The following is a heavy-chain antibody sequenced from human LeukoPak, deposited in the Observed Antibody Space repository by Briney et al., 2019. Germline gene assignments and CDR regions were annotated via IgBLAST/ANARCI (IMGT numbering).Heavy chain of an antibody. CDR2: INPSGGST. Sequence: ASVKVSCKASGYMFTNYYIHWVRQAPGQGLEWMGVINPSGGSTSYAEKFQGRVTMTRDMSTSTVYMELSSLRSDDTAVYYCARVPLGGSQLYSFDYWGQGTLVTVSS. CDR3: ARVPLGGSQLYSFDY. J-gene: IGHJ4*02. V-gene: IGHV1-46*01. CDR1: GYMFTNYY. D-gene: IGHD1-26*01.